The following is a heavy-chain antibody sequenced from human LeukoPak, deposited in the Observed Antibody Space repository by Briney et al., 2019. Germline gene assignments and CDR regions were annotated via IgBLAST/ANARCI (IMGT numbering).Heavy chain of an antibody. CDR1: VYTFTIKD. Sequence: AAVIVSFTRPVYTFTIKDVCRVRQATGQGRERLGWVISKSGNTGYEQKFQRRVTMTRNTSISTAYMELSSLRSEDTAVYYCARVGTIGGGLSYYMAVWGEGATVTVSS. D-gene: IGHD1-7*01. CDR2: VISKSGNT. CDR3: ARVGTIGGGLSYYMAV. V-gene: IGHV1-8*01. J-gene: IGHJ6*03.